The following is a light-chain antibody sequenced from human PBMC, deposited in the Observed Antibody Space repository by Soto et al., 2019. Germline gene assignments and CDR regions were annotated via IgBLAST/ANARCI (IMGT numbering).Light chain of an antibody. CDR1: KLGDKY. CDR2: QDS. V-gene: IGLV3-1*01. CDR3: QAWDSSPEYG. J-gene: IGLJ1*01. Sequence: SYELTQPPSVSVSPGQTASITCSGDKLGDKYACWYQQKPGQSPVLVIYQDSKLPSGIPERFSGSNSGNPATLTISGTQAMDESDYYCQAWDSSPEYGFGTGTKLTVL.